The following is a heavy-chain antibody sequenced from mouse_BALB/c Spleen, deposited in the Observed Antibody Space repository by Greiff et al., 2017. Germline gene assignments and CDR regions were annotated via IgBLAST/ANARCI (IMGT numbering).Heavy chain of an antibody. J-gene: IGHJ3*01. CDR3: AEGYDGGFAY. CDR2: IDPENGNT. Sequence: VQLKQSGAELVRPGALVKLSCKASGFNIKDYYMHWVKQRPEQGLEWIGWIDPENGNTIYDPKFQGKASITADTSSNTAYLQLSSLTSEDTAVYYCAEGYDGGFAYWGQGTLVTVSA. V-gene: IGHV14-1*02. CDR1: GFNIKDYY. D-gene: IGHD2-2*01.